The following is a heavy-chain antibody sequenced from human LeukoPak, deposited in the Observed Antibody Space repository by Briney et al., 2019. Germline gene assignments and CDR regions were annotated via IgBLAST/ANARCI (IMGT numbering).Heavy chain of an antibody. CDR3: ARDGGGYCSGTSCRGDY. CDR1: GGTFSSYA. J-gene: IGHJ4*02. D-gene: IGHD2-2*01. CDR2: IIPIFGTA. V-gene: IGHV1-69*13. Sequence: GASVKVSCKASGGTFSSYAISWVRQAPGQGLEWMGGIIPIFGTANYAQKFQGRVTITADESTSTAYMELSSLRSEDTAVYYCARDGGGYCSGTSCRGDYWGQGTLVTVSS.